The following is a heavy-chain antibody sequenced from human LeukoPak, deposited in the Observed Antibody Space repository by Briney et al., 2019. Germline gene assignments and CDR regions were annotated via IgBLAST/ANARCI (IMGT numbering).Heavy chain of an antibody. CDR3: VQKLVGTTLDY. D-gene: IGHD6-6*01. Sequence: SETLSLTCIVSGGSISSSSYYWVWLRQPPGEGLEWIGTISPSGSTHHNPSLKSRVTISVDTSKSQFSLKLSSVTVADTAVYYCVQKLVGTTLDYWGQGALVTVSS. V-gene: IGHV4-39*01. CDR1: GGSISSSSYY. CDR2: ISPSGST. J-gene: IGHJ4*02.